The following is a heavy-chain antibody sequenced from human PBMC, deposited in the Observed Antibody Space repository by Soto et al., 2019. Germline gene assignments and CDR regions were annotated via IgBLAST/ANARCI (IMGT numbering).Heavy chain of an antibody. V-gene: IGHV4-34*01. Sequence: SETLSLTCAVYGGSFSGYYWSWIRQPPGKGLEWIGEINHSGSTNYNPSLKSRVIISVDTSKNQFSLKLSSVTAADTAVYYCARNGSYYDFWSGYYFGGGMDVWGLGTTVTVSS. J-gene: IGHJ6*02. D-gene: IGHD3-3*01. CDR3: ARNGSYYDFWSGYYFGGGMDV. CDR2: INHSGST. CDR1: GGSFSGYY.